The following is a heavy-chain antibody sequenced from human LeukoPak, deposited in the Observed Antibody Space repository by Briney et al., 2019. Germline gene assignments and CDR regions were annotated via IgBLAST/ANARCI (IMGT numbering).Heavy chain of an antibody. J-gene: IGHJ2*01. CDR2: IYHSGNT. V-gene: IGHV4-38-2*01. D-gene: IGHD4-17*01. Sequence: SETLSFTCAVSGYSISSGYYWGWIRQPPGKGLEWIGSIYHSGNTYYNPSLKSRVTISVDTSKNQFFLKVTSVTAADAAVYYCARPKYGDAAYFALWGRGALVTVSS. CDR3: ARPKYGDAAYFAL. CDR1: GYSISSGYY.